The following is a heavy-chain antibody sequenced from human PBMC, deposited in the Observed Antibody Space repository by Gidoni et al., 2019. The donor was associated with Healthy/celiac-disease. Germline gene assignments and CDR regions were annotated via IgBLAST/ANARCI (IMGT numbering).Heavy chain of an antibody. J-gene: IGHJ4*02. D-gene: IGHD3-22*01. CDR3: TTEDDSSGYYPLYFDY. CDR2: IKSKTDGGTT. V-gene: IGHV3-15*01. CDR1: GFTFSTAW. Sequence: EVQLVESGGGLVKPGGSLRLSCAASGFTFSTAWMSWVRQAPGKGLEWVGRIKSKTDGGTTDYAAPVKGRFTISRDDSKNTLYLQMNSLKTEDTAVYYCTTEDDSSGYYPLYFDYWGQGTLVTVSS.